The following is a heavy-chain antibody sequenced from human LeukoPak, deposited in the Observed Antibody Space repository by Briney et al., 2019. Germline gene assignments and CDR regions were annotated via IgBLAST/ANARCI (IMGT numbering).Heavy chain of an antibody. D-gene: IGHD3-3*01. CDR3: AKAGGSFWSGYYYFDY. CDR2: ISSSSSYI. CDR1: GFTFSSYS. J-gene: IGHJ4*02. V-gene: IGHV3-21*04. Sequence: PGGSLRLSCGASGFTFSSYSMNWVRQAPGKGLEWVSSISSSSSYIYYADSVKGRFTISRDNAKNSLYLQMNSLRAEDTAVYYCAKAGGSFWSGYYYFDYWGQGTLVTVSS.